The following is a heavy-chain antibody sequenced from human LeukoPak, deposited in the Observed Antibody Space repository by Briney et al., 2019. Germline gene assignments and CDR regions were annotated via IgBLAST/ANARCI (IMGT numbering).Heavy chain of an antibody. J-gene: IGHJ4*02. V-gene: IGHV5-51*01. CDR2: ICPSDSDT. Sequence: GESLKISCKGSGYSFTNYWIGWVRQMPGKGLEWMGVICPSDSDTIYSPSFQGQVTISADKSISTAYLQWSSLKASDTAMYYCARRGRGDVDHCFDYWGQGTLVTVSS. CDR1: GYSFTNYW. CDR3: ARRGRGDVDHCFDY. D-gene: IGHD5-24*01.